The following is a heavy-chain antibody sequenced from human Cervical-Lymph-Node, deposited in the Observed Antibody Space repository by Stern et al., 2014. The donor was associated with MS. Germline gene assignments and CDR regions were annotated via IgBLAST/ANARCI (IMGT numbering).Heavy chain of an antibody. Sequence: VQLVQSGGGVVQPGRSLRLSCAASGFTFSSHAMHWVRQAPGQGLEWVAVISFDGREKYYSDSVKGRFTISRDNSGDTLNLQVNSLRGEDTAVYYCAREGTNFGVAPYNYGMDVWGQGTTVTV. D-gene: IGHD3-3*01. J-gene: IGHJ6*02. CDR2: ISFDGREK. CDR1: GFTFSSHA. CDR3: AREGTNFGVAPYNYGMDV. V-gene: IGHV3-30*01.